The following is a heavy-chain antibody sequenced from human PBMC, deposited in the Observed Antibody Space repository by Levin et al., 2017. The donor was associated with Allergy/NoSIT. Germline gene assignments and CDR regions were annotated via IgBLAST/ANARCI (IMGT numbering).Heavy chain of an antibody. Sequence: PGGSLRLSCAASGLTFSSYAMSWVRQAPGKGLEWVSALSGSGGSTYYADSVKGRFTISRDNSKNTLYLQMNSLRAEDTAVYFCAKGPLTSPKLSYYFDYWGQGTLVTVSS. CDR1: GLTFSSYA. J-gene: IGHJ4*02. CDR2: LSGSGGST. D-gene: IGHD1-1*01. CDR3: AKGPLTSPKLSYYFDY. V-gene: IGHV3-23*01.